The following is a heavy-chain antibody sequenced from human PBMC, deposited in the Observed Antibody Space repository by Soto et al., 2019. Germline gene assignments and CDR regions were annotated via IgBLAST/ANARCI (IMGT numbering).Heavy chain of an antibody. CDR1: GGSISSPNCY. V-gene: IGHV4-30-4*08. Sequence: SETLSLTCTVSGGSISSPNCYWSWIRQHPGKGLEWIGHIYYNGTTYYNPTLKSRVTISVDTSKNQFSLKLSSVTAADTAVYYCARHFSYYDILTGYYFDYWGQGTLVTVSS. J-gene: IGHJ4*02. CDR2: IYYNGTT. CDR3: ARHFSYYDILTGYYFDY. D-gene: IGHD3-9*01.